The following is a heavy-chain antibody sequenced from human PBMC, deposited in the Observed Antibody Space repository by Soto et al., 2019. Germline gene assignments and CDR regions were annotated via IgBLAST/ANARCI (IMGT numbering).Heavy chain of an antibody. CDR2: ISYSGKI. CDR1: GGAFSSTNYY. J-gene: IGHJ5*02. CDR3: ARVRGYSYAP. D-gene: IGHD5-18*01. V-gene: IGHV4-39*07. Sequence: SETLSLTCTVSGGAFSSTNYYWGWIRQPPGKGLEWIGSISYSGKIYYNPSLKSRVTISVDTSKNQFSLKLSSVTAADTAVYYCARVRGYSYAPWGQGTLVTVSS.